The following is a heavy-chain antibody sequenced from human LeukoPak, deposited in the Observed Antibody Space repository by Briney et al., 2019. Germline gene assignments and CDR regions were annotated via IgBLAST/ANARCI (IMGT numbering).Heavy chain of an antibody. J-gene: IGHJ4*02. D-gene: IGHD3-10*01. V-gene: IGHV3-30*18. Sequence: PGRSLRLSCAASGFTFNTYGMHWVRQAPGKGLEWVAVVSYDGSYEYYEDSVRGRFTISRDNSRDTVFLQMNGLRADDTAVYYCAKAAFGELTNDYWGQGTLVTVSS. CDR3: AKAAFGELTNDY. CDR2: VSYDGSYE. CDR1: GFTFNTYG.